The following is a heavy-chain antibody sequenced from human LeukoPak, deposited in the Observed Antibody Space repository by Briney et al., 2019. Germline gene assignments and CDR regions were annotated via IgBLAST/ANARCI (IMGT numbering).Heavy chain of an antibody. V-gene: IGHV3-30*18. D-gene: IGHD6-13*01. CDR1: GFTFSSYG. Sequence: PGRSLRLSCAASGFTFSSYGMHWVRQAPGKGPEWVAVISYDGSNKYYADSVKGRFTISRDNSKNTLYLQMNSLRAEDTAVYYCAKDQGGGSSWYTAWGQGTLVTVSS. CDR2: ISYDGSNK. CDR3: AKDQGGGSSWYTA. J-gene: IGHJ4*02.